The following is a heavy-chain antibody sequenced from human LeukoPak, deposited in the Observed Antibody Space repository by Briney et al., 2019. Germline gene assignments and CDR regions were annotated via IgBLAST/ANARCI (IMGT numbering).Heavy chain of an antibody. D-gene: IGHD6-19*01. CDR3: ARGGVAGTSCWFDP. Sequence: SETLSLTCTVSGGSISSYYWSWIRQPPGKGLEWIGYIYYSGSTNYNPSLKSRVTISVDTSKNQFSLKLSSVTAADTAVYYCARGGVAGTSCWFDPWGQGTLVTVSS. J-gene: IGHJ5*02. CDR2: IYYSGST. V-gene: IGHV4-59*01. CDR1: GGSISSYY.